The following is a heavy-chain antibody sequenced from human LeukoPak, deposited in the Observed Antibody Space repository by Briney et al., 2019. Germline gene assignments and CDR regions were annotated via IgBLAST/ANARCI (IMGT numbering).Heavy chain of an antibody. CDR3: VRGNFNGGIDY. CDR1: GLTVSSYW. CDR2: ISTDGTST. V-gene: IGHV3-74*01. J-gene: IGHJ4*02. Sequence: GGSLRLSCAAAGLTVSSYWMHWVRQAPVKGLVSVSRISTDGTSTKYADFVEGRFTISRDNAKNTLYLQMNSLRAEDTAAYYCVRGNFNGGIDYWGQGTLVTVSS.